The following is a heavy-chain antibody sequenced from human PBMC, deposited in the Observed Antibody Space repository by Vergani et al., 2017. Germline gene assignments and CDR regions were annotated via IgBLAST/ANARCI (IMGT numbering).Heavy chain of an antibody. D-gene: IGHD6-13*01. J-gene: IGHJ4*02. CDR1: GFTFNQYG. V-gene: IGHV3-33*01. CDR2: TWYDGNNK. Sequence: QVQLVESGGGVVQPGRSLRLSCAASGFTFNQYGMHWVRQAPGKGLEWVAVTWYDGNNKQYADSVKGRFTISRDNSKSTMYLQMNSLRDEDTGVYYCERDRQQLVRLPTYYFDYWGQGTLVTVSS. CDR3: ERDRQQLVRLPTYYFDY.